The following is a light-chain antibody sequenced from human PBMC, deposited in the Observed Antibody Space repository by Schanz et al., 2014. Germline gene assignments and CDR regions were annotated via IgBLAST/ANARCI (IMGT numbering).Light chain of an antibody. CDR1: TSNIGSND. J-gene: IGLJ1*01. Sequence: QSVLTQPPSVSGAPGQRVTISCNGSTSNIGSNDVSWYQQLPGTAPKLLIYSNNQRPSGVPDRFSGSKSGTSVSLAISGLQSEDEADYYCSSYADSSTLFGPGTKLTVL. V-gene: IGLV1-44*01. CDR2: SNN. CDR3: SSYADSSTL.